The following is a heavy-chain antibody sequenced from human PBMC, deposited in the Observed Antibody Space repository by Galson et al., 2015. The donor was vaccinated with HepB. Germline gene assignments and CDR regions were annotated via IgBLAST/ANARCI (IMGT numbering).Heavy chain of an antibody. V-gene: IGHV5-51*03. J-gene: IGHJ4*02. D-gene: IGHD6-19*01. Sequence: QSGAEVKKPGESLKISCKASGYSFTNYWIAWVRQMPGKGLEWMGIIYPDDSDTRYSPSFQGQVTISADKSIGTAYLRWSSLNSSDTAIYYCARRVKLSSALHYFDYWGQGTLVTVS. CDR2: IYPDDSDT. CDR1: GYSFTNYW. CDR3: ARRVKLSSALHYFDY.